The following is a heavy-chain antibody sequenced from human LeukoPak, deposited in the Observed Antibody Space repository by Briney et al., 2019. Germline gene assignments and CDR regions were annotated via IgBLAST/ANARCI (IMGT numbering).Heavy chain of an antibody. CDR2: ISWNSGKI. Sequence: GRSLRLSCAASGFTFDDYAMHWVRQAPGQGLGWVSGISWNSGKIGYAESVKGRFTISRDNAKNSLYLQINSLRAEDTALYYCAKSLAVRGDYYYGMDVWGQGTTVTVSS. V-gene: IGHV3-9*01. J-gene: IGHJ6*02. CDR3: AKSLAVRGDYYYGMDV. CDR1: GFTFDDYA. D-gene: IGHD3-10*01.